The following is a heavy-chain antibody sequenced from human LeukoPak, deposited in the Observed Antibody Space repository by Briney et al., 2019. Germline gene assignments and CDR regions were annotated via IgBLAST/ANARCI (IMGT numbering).Heavy chain of an antibody. J-gene: IGHJ4*02. D-gene: IGHD2-2*01. CDR1: GFTFSDYY. CDR2: ISSSSTYT. CDR3: ARVGYRYCSSANCYAPFDF. Sequence: GGSLRLSCAASGFTFSDYYMSWVRQAPGKGLEWVSSISSSSTYTKYADSVKGRFTISRDNAKNSLYLQMNSLRAEDTAVFYCARVGYRYCSSANCYAPFDFWGQGTLVTVSS. V-gene: IGHV3-11*05.